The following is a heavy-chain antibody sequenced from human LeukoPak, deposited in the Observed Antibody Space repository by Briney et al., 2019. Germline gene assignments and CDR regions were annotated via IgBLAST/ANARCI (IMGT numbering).Heavy chain of an antibody. J-gene: IGHJ4*02. CDR3: ARRFYQTNVYDRHFDH. CDR1: GFTFSRDW. Sequence: GGSLRLSCAASGFTFSRDWMHWVRQAPGKGPEWVSRISDDGSITTYADSVQGRFTISRDNAKSTMILQMNSLRAEDTAVYFCARRFYQTNVYDRHFDHWGQGILVTVSS. CDR2: ISDDGSIT. V-gene: IGHV3-74*03. D-gene: IGHD2-8*01.